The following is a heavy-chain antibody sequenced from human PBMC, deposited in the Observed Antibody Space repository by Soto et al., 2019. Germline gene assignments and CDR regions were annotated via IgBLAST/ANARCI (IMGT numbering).Heavy chain of an antibody. CDR2: IYYSGST. J-gene: IGHJ5*02. CDR1: GGSISSYY. Sequence: SETRSLTCTVSGGSISSYYWSWIRQPPGKGLEWIGYIYYSGSTNYNPSLKSRVTISVDTSKNQFSLKLSSVTAADTAVYYCARRASIRARLGARGNWFAPRGQGTLVTVSA. CDR3: ARRASIRARLGARGNWFAP. D-gene: IGHD2-21*01. V-gene: IGHV4-59*01.